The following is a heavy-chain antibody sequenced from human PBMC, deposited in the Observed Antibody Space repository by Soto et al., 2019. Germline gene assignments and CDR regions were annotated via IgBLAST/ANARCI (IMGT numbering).Heavy chain of an antibody. V-gene: IGHV1-2*04. CDR3: PTEQYGMDTISGFDY. D-gene: IGHD5-18*01. CDR1: GYTLTGYY. J-gene: IGHJ4*02. CDR2: INPNSGGT. Sequence: PSVKVSSKTSGYTLTGYYMHLVRQAPGQGLEWMGWINPNSGGTNYAQKFQGWVTMTRDTSISTAYMELSRLRSDDTAVYYCPTEQYGMDTISGFDYWGKGTLVTVSS.